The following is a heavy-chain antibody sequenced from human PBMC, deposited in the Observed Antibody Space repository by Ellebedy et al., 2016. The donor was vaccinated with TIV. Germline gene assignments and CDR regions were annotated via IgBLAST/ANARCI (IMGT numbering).Heavy chain of an antibody. CDR1: GFTFSSYW. J-gene: IGHJ4*02. Sequence: GESLKISCAASGFTFSSYWMSWVRQAPGKGLEWVSAISSSGFSTYHADSVKGRFTISRDNSKSTLSLQMNSLRAEDTAVYYCARDQGWAVPGSTRFDYWGQGTLVTVSS. CDR3: ARDQGWAVPGSTRFDY. V-gene: IGHV3-23*01. CDR2: ISSSGFST. D-gene: IGHD6-19*01.